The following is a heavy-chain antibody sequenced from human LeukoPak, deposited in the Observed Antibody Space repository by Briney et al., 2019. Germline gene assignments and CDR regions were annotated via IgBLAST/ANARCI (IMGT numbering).Heavy chain of an antibody. V-gene: IGHV3-23*01. J-gene: IGHJ4*02. CDR2: ISGSGGST. CDR3: ASKVAGYYFDY. Sequence: GGSLRLSCAASGFTFSSYAMSWVRQAPGKGLGWVSAISGSGGSTYYADSVKGRFTISRDNSKNTLYLQMNSLRAEDTAVYYCASKVAGYYFDYWGQGTLVTVSS. D-gene: IGHD3-10*01. CDR1: GFTFSSYA.